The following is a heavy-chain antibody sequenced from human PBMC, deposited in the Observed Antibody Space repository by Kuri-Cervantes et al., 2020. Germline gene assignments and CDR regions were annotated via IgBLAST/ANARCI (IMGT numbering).Heavy chain of an antibody. CDR3: ARDLGDYSNSNWFDP. J-gene: IGHJ5*02. D-gene: IGHD4-11*01. CDR1: GYTFTCYD. V-gene: IGHV1-8*01. CDR2: MNPNSGNT. Sequence: ASVNVSCKASGYTFTCYDSNWVRQATGQGLEWMGWMNPNSGNTGYAQKFQGRVTMNRDTSIRTAYMELTRLRSDDTAVYYCARDLGDYSNSNWFDPWGQGTLVTVSS.